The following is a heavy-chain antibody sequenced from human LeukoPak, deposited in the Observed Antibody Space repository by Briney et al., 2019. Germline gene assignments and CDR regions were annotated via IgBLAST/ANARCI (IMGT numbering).Heavy chain of an antibody. J-gene: IGHJ4*02. D-gene: IGHD3-10*01. Sequence: TTSETLSLTCTVSGGSISTSYWSWIRQPPEMGLEWIGFVYSSGSTNYNPSLKSRVTISVDTSKHQFSLKLNSVTPADTAVYYCARDPLGPYDSGYFDYWGQGTLVTVSS. CDR3: ARDPLGPYDSGYFDY. CDR1: GGSISTSY. CDR2: VYSSGST. V-gene: IGHV4-59*01.